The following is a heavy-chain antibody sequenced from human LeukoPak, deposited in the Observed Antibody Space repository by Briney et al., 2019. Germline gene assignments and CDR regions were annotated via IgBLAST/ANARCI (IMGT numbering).Heavy chain of an antibody. CDR1: GGSISSSSYY. CDR2: ISPRGST. D-gene: IGHD3-22*01. CDR3: ARTPIYYYDSSGYYN. V-gene: IGHV4-61*02. Sequence: SETLSLTCTVSGGSISSSSYYWSWIRQPAGKGLEWIGRISPRGSTNYNPSLKSRVTMSIDTSKNQFSLKLSSVTAADTAVYYCARTPIYYYDSSGYYNWGQGTLVTVSS. J-gene: IGHJ4*02.